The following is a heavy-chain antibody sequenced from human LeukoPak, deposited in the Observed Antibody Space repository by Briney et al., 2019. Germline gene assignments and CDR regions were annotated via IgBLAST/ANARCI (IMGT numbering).Heavy chain of an antibody. D-gene: IGHD4-17*01. CDR3: ARLGYGDSNCFDP. J-gene: IGHJ5*02. Sequence: GESLKISCKGSGYSFSTYWIAWVRQLPGKGLEWMGIIYPGGSDTRYSPSFQAQVTISADKSISTAYLQWSSLKASDTAMYYCARLGYGDSNCFDPWGQGTLVTVSS. V-gene: IGHV5-51*01. CDR1: GYSFSTYW. CDR2: IYPGGSDT.